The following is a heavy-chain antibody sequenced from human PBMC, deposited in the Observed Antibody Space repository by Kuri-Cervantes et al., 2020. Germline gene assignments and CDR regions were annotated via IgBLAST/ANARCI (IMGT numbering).Heavy chain of an antibody. V-gene: IGHV3-13*01. CDR3: ARDREGYYDI. D-gene: IGHD2-8*01. CDR2: IGTAGDT. J-gene: IGHJ3*02. CDR1: GFTFSSYD. Sequence: GESLKISCAASGFTFSSYDMHWVRQATGKGLEWVSAIGTAGDTYYPGSVKGRFTISRENAKNSLYLQMNSLRAGDTAVYYCARDREGYYDIWGQGTMVTVSS.